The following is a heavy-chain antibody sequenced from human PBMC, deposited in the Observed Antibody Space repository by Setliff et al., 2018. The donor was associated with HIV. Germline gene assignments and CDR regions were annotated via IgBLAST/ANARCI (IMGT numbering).Heavy chain of an antibody. J-gene: IGHJ3*02. CDR3: ARTLWFEESASYDAFDI. CDR1: GGSFSDYF. CDR2: IRPSGGT. Sequence: SETLSLTCAVYGGSFSDYFWTWIRQPPGKGLGWIGKIRPSGGTNYNPSLKSRVTISVDSSKNQFSLKLNSVTAADTAVYFCARTLWFEESASYDAFDIWGQGTMVTVSS. V-gene: IGHV4-34*01. D-gene: IGHD3-10*01.